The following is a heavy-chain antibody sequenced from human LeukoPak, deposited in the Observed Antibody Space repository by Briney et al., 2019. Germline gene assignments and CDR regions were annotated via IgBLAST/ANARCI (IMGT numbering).Heavy chain of an antibody. Sequence: GGSLRLSCAASGFTSNTYAMGWVRQAPGKGLEWVSTFSGRGGSTFYADSVKGRFTISTDNSKNTMYLLMNSLRAEDTAVYYCAKVMGMAVLDSWGQGTLVTVSS. CDR2: FSGRGGST. D-gene: IGHD5-24*01. CDR1: GFTSNTYA. V-gene: IGHV3-23*01. J-gene: IGHJ4*02. CDR3: AKVMGMAVLDS.